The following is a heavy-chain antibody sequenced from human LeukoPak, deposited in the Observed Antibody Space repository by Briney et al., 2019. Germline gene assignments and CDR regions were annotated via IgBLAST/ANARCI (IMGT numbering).Heavy chain of an antibody. CDR1: GFTFSSYG. J-gene: IGHJ4*02. CDR3: ARERANPLYYFDY. CDR2: IWYDGSNK. D-gene: IGHD4/OR15-4a*01. V-gene: IGHV3-33*01. Sequence: PGGSLRLSCAASGFTFSSYGMHWVRQAPGKGLEWVAVIWYDGSNKYYADSVKGRFTISRDNSKNTLYLQMNSLRAEDTAVYYCARERANPLYYFDYWGQGTLDTVSS.